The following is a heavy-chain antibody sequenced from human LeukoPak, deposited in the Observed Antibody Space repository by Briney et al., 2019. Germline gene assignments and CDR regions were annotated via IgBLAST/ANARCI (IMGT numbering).Heavy chain of an antibody. J-gene: IGHJ2*01. CDR3: ARDRNSGYETYWYFDL. D-gene: IGHD5-12*01. CDR1: GYTFTGYY. CDR2: INPNSGGT. Sequence: ASVKVSCKASGYTFTGYYMHWVRQAPGQGLEWMGWINPNSGGTNYAQKFQGRVTMTRDTSISTAYMELSRLRSDDTAVYYCARDRNSGYETYWYFDLWGCGTLVTVSS. V-gene: IGHV1-2*02.